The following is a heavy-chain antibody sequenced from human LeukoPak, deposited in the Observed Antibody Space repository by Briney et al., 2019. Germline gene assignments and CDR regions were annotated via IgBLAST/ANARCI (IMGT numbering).Heavy chain of an antibody. D-gene: IGHD3-22*01. CDR1: GFTFSSHG. V-gene: IGHV3-30*18. Sequence: PGGSLRLSCAASGFTFSSHGMHWVRQAPGKGLEWVAIISYDGSNKYYTDSVKGRFTISRDNSKNTVYLQMNSLRAEDTAVYYCAKAIPLYYDSSGYSFDFWGQGTLVTVSS. J-gene: IGHJ5*01. CDR3: AKAIPLYYDSSGYSFDF. CDR2: ISYDGSNK.